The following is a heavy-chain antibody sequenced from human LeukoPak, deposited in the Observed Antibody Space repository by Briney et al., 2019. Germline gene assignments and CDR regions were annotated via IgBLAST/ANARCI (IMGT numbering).Heavy chain of an antibody. CDR2: LSYDGYND. V-gene: IGHV3-30*18. D-gene: IGHD3-10*01. CDR3: AKNKGSYQYNYYGMEV. CDR1: GFTFSSYW. Sequence: GGSLRLSCAASGFTFSSYWMSWVRQAPGKGLEWVAALSYDGYNDHYADSVRGRFTISRDNSKNTLFLQMNNLRVEDTAMYYCAKNKGSYQYNYYGMEVWGQGTTVSVSS. J-gene: IGHJ6*02.